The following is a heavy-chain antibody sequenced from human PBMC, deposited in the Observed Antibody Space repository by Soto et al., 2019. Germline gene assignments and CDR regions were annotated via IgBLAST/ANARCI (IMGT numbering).Heavy chain of an antibody. CDR3: AKDRGVEMATIF. V-gene: IGHV3-23*01. Sequence: EVQLLESGGGLVQPGGSLRLSCAASGFTFSSDAMSWVRQAAGKGLEWVSAISGSGGSTYYADSVKGRFTISRDNSKNTLYLQMNSLRAEDTAVYYCAKDRGVEMATIFWGQGTLVTVSS. D-gene: IGHD5-12*01. CDR2: ISGSGGST. J-gene: IGHJ4*02. CDR1: GFTFSSDA.